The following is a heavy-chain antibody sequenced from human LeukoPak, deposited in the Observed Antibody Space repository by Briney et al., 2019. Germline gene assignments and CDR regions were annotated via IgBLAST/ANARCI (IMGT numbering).Heavy chain of an antibody. CDR2: ISSSSSYI. Sequence: GGSLRLSCAASGFTFSSYEMNWVRQAPGKGLEWVSFISSSSSYIYYADSVKGRFTISRDNAKKSLYLEMNSLRAEDTAVYYCARGSSSWYYFDYWGQGSLVTVSS. J-gene: IGHJ4*02. D-gene: IGHD6-13*01. CDR3: ARGSSSWYYFDY. CDR1: GFTFSSYE. V-gene: IGHV3-21*01.